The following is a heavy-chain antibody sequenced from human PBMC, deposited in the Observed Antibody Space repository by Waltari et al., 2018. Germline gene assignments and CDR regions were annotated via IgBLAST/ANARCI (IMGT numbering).Heavy chain of an antibody. CDR3: AREWSGSYYFDY. CDR1: GGSLTNYY. CDR2: ITHRGTT. Sequence: QVQLQQWGAGLLKPSETLSLNCAVHGGSLTNYYWSWMRQSPGKWLWWIGDITHRGTTNYNPSLKSRVTRSIDTSKNPFSLNLSSVTAADTAIYYCAREWSGSYYFDYCDQGSLVTVSS. J-gene: IGHJ4*02. D-gene: IGHD6-25*01. V-gene: IGHV4-34*01.